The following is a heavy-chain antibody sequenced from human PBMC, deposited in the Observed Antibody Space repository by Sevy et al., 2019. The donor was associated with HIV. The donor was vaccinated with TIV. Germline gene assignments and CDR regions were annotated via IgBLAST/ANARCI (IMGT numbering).Heavy chain of an antibody. CDR2: ISHGGSYE. CDR1: GFAFRDSA. D-gene: IGHD4-17*01. Sequence: GGSLRLSCEASGFAFRDSAIHWVRQSPGKGLEWVALISHGGSYEYYVDSVKGRFTVSSERSMNILYLQMDSLRAEDTAVYYCARMVSGGLRWELIKDNAFDIWGQGTAVTVSS. CDR3: ARMVSGGLRWELIKDNAFDI. V-gene: IGHV3-30-3*01. J-gene: IGHJ3*02.